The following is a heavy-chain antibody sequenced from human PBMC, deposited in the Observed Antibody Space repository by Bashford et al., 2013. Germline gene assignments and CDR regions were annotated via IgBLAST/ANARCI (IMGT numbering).Heavy chain of an antibody. CDR3: ARDTYRLDIVVVVAATDIDY. V-gene: IGHV3-74*01. CDR2: INRDGSST. J-gene: IGHJ4*02. D-gene: IGHD2-15*01. CDR1: GFTFSSYW. Sequence: SGGSLRLSCAASGFTFSSYWMHWVRQAPGKGLVWVSRINRDGSSTTYADSVKGRFTISRDNSKNTLYLQMNSLRAEDTAVYYCARDTYRLDIVVVVAATDIDYWGQGTLVTVSS.